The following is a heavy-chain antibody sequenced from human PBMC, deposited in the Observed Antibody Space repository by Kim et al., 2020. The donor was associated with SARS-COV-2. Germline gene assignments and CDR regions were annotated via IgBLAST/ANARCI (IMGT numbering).Heavy chain of an antibody. CDR1: GFTFSSYG. CDR2: ISYDGSNK. CDR3: AKDLLGYCSSTSCYHYYYGMDV. Sequence: GGSLRLSCAASGFTFSSYGMHWVRQAPGKGLEWVAVISYDGSNKYYADSVKGRFTISRDNSKNTLYLQMNSLRAEDTAVYYCAKDLLGYCSSTSCYHYYYGMDVWGQGTTVTVSS. J-gene: IGHJ6*02. D-gene: IGHD2-2*01. V-gene: IGHV3-30*18.